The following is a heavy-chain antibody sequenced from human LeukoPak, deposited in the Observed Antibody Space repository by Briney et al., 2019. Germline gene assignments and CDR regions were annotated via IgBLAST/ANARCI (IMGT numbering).Heavy chain of an antibody. D-gene: IGHD3-22*01. CDR3: ARDRYYYDSSGYYASRYYYYYMDV. CDR1: GGSISSYY. V-gene: IGHV4-59*01. J-gene: IGHJ6*03. Sequence: PSETLSLTCTVSGGSISSYYWSWIRQPPGKGLEWIGYIYYSGSTNYNPSLKSRVTISVDTSKNQFSLKLSSVTAADTAVYYCARDRYYYDSSGYYASRYYYYYMDVRGKGTTVTVSS. CDR2: IYYSGST.